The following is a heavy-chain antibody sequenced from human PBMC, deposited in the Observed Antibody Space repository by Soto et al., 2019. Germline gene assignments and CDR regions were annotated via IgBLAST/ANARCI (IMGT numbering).Heavy chain of an antibody. D-gene: IGHD1-20*01. J-gene: IGHJ5*02. CDR3: ARKGAITGTIRSYNWFDP. CDR1: GFTFSSYA. V-gene: IGHV3-30-3*01. Sequence: QVQLVESGGGVVQPGRSLRLSCAASGFTFSSYAMHWVRQAPGKGLEWVAVISYDGSNKYYADSVKGRFTISRDNSKNTLYLKMNSLRAEDTAVYYCARKGAITGTIRSYNWFDPWGQGTLVTVSS. CDR2: ISYDGSNK.